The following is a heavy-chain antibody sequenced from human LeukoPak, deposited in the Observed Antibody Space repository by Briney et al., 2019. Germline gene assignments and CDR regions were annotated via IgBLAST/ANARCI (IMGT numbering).Heavy chain of an antibody. CDR2: IKTKTDGGTT. CDR1: GLTVSSNY. V-gene: IGHV3-15*01. CDR3: TVVNYGSGSYPLGY. J-gene: IGHJ4*02. Sequence: GGSLRLSCAASGLTVSSNYMNWVRQAPGKGLERVGSIKTKTDGGTTDYAAPVKGRFTISRDDSKNTLFLQMNSLKAEDTGVYYCTVVNYGSGSYPLGYWGQGTLVTVSS. D-gene: IGHD3-10*01.